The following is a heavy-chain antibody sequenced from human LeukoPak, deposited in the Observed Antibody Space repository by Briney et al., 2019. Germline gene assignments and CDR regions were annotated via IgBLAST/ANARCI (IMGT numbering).Heavy chain of an antibody. CDR2: ISSSGYTI. D-gene: IGHD1-1*01. Sequence: GGSLRLSCAASGFAFSDYYMSWIRQAPGKGLEWVSYISSSGYTIYYADSVRGRFTISRDNAKNSLYLQMNSLRAEDTAVYYCARGGFLESSWWYFDLWGRGTLVTVSS. J-gene: IGHJ2*01. CDR3: ARGGFLESSWWYFDL. CDR1: GFAFSDYY. V-gene: IGHV3-11*01.